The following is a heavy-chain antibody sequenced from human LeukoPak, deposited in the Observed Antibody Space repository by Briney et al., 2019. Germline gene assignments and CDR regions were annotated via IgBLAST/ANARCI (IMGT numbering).Heavy chain of an antibody. J-gene: IGHJ3*02. CDR3: AKSSGYSHGGVFDI. CDR2: ITWDSSGS. CDR1: GFTFDGYS. V-gene: IGHV3-9*03. Sequence: GGSLRLSCAASGFTFDGYSMHWVRQGPGKGLEWVSGITWDSSGSGYADSVKGRFTISRDNARNSLYLQMNSLRGDDMAVYYCAKSSGYSHGGVFDIWGQGTMVTVSS. D-gene: IGHD2-8*02.